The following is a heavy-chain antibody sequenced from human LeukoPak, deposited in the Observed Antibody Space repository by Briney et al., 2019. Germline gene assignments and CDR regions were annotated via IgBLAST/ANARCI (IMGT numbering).Heavy chain of an antibody. V-gene: IGHV4-38-2*01. CDR2: IYHSGST. J-gene: IGHJ6*03. Sequence: SETLSLTCAVSGYSINSGCYWGWIRQPPGRGLEWIGNIYHSGSTYYNPSLKSRVTMSVDTSKNQFSLKLSSVTAADTAVYYCARGVVVSPAPLYYMDVWGKGATVTVSS. CDR3: ARGVVVSPAPLYYMDV. D-gene: IGHD2-15*01. CDR1: GYSINSGCY.